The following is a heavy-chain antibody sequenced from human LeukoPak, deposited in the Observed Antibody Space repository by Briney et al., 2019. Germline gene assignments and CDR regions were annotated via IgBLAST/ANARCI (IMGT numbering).Heavy chain of an antibody. CDR3: ARDYYDSSGYAEYFQH. V-gene: IGHV1-18*01. CDR2: ISAYNGNT. J-gene: IGHJ1*01. Sequence: ASVKVSCKASGYTFTNYGISWVRQAPGQGLEWMGWISAYNGNTNYAQKLQGRVTMTTDTSTSAAYMELRSLRSDDTAVYYCARDYYDSSGYAEYFQHWGQGTLVTVSS. D-gene: IGHD3-22*01. CDR1: GYTFTNYG.